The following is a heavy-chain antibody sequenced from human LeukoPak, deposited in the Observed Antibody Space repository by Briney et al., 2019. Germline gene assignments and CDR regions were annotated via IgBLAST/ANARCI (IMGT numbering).Heavy chain of an antibody. Sequence: SETLSLTCAVYGGSFSGYYWSWIRQPPGKGLEWIGEINHSGSTNYNPPLMSRVTISVDTSKNQFSLKLSSVTAADTAVYYCARDVGTALVTGDYWGQGTLVTVSS. V-gene: IGHV4-34*01. CDR3: ARDVGTALVTGDY. CDR2: INHSGST. CDR1: GGSFSGYY. D-gene: IGHD5-18*01. J-gene: IGHJ4*02.